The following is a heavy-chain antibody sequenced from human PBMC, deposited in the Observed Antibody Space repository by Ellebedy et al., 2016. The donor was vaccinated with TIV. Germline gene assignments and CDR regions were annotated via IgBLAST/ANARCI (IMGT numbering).Heavy chain of an antibody. CDR2: TVPIFGTA. V-gene: IGHV1-69*13. D-gene: IGHD3-10*01. J-gene: IGHJ6*02. CDR1: GGTFSSYA. Sequence: ASVKVSCXPSGGTFSSYAISWVRQAPGQGLEWMGGTVPIFGTANYAQKFQGRVRITADESTSTAYMELRSLRSEDTAVYYCARGGFGELGAMNAMDVWGQGTTVSVSS. CDR3: ARGGFGELGAMNAMDV.